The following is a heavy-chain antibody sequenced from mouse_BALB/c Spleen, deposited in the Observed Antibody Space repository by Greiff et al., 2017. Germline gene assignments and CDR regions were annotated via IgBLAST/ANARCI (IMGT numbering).Heavy chain of an antibody. CDR1: GYTFTEYT. J-gene: IGHJ2*01. CDR3: ARKYGNPYYFDY. CDR2: INPNNGGT. D-gene: IGHD2-10*02. V-gene: IGHV1-18*01. Sequence: EVQGVESGPELVKPGASVKISCKPSGYTFTEYTMHWVKQSHGKSLEWIGGINPNNGGTSYNQKFKGKATLTVDKSSSTAYMELRSLTSEDSAVDYCARKYGNPYYFDYWGQGTTLTVSS.